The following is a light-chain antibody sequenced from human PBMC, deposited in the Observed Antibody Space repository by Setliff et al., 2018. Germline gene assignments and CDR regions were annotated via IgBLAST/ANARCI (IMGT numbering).Light chain of an antibody. CDR3: AAWDESLRGYV. V-gene: IGLV1-47*01. CDR1: NSNIGINY. Sequence: QSALTQSPSAPGSPGQRVTISCSGSNSNIGINYVYWYQQVPGTAPKLLIYSTTQRPSGVPERFSGSKSGTAASLAISGLRSEDEADYYCAAWDESLRGYVFGTGTKVTVL. J-gene: IGLJ1*01. CDR2: STT.